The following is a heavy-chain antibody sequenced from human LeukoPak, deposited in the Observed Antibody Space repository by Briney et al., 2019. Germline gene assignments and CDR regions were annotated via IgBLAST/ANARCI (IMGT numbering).Heavy chain of an antibody. D-gene: IGHD3-10*01. J-gene: IGHJ5*02. Sequence: SETLSLTCTVSGGSISSGSYYWSWIRQPGGKGLEWIGRIYTSGSTNYNPSLKSRVTISVDTSKNQFSLKLSSVTAADTAVYYCARGALLSGDWFDPWGQGTLVTVSS. CDR1: GGSISSGSYY. V-gene: IGHV4-61*02. CDR2: IYTSGST. CDR3: ARGALLSGDWFDP.